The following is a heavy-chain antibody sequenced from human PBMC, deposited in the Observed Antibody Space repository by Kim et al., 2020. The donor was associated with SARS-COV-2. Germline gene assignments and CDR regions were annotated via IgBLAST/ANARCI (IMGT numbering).Heavy chain of an antibody. CDR1: GDSISDYY. CDR3: ARVDKSKYYFDN. V-gene: IGHV4-59*13. CDR2: FYYSGST. Sequence: SETLSLTCTVSGDSISDYYWSWIRQPPGKGLEWIGYFYYSGSTTYSPSLKSRVTISLDTSKNHFSLKLTSVTAADTAVYYCARVDKSKYYFDNWGQGTPVTVSS. J-gene: IGHJ4*02.